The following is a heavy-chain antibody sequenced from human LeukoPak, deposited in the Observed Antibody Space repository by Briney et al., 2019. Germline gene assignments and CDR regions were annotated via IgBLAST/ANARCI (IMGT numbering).Heavy chain of an antibody. CDR1: GDSVSSNSAA. J-gene: IGHJ5*02. CDR3: ARMEQWPPNGWFDP. V-gene: IGHV6-1*01. D-gene: IGHD1/OR15-1a*01. Sequence: SQTLSLTCAISGDSVSSNSAAWNWIRQSPSIGLEWLGRTYYRSKWYNDYAVSVKSRITINPDTSKNQFSLQLNSVTPDDTAVYYCARMEQWPPNGWFDPWGQGTLVTVSS. CDR2: TYYRSKWYN.